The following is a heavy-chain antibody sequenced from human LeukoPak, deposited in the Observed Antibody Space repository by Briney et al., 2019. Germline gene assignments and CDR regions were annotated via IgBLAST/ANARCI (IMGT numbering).Heavy chain of an antibody. D-gene: IGHD6-19*01. V-gene: IGHV3-7*01. J-gene: IGHJ6*03. CDR3: AGSGWYYYYYYYYMDV. Sequence: GGSLRLSCAASGFTFNNYGMHWVRQAPGKGLEWVANIKQDGSEKYYVDSVKGRFTISRDNAKNSLYLQMNSLRAEDTAVYYCAGSGWYYYYYYYYMDVWGKGTTVTVSS. CDR1: GFTFNNYG. CDR2: IKQDGSEK.